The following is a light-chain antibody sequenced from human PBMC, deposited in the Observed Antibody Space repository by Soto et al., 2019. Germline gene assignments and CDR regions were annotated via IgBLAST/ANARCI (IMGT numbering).Light chain of an antibody. J-gene: IGLJ1*01. Sequence: QSALTQPRSVSGSPGQAVTISCTATGSDVGDSSHVSWYQLHPGKAPKLMIFEVSNRPSGVSYRFSGSKSGNTASLTISGLQAEDEADYYCSSYTGSSTLYVFGTGTKLTVL. CDR2: EVS. CDR3: SSYTGSSTLYV. CDR1: GSDVGDSSH. V-gene: IGLV2-14*01.